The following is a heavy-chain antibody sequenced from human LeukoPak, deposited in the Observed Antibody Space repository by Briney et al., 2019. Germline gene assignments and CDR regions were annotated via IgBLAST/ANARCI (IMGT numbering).Heavy chain of an antibody. CDR2: IYYSGST. CDR3: ARGGRFMITFGGHWFDP. V-gene: IGHV4-61*01. J-gene: IGHJ5*02. D-gene: IGHD3-16*01. Sequence: SETLSLTCTVSGGSVSSGSYYWSWIRQPPGKGLEWTGYIYYSGSTNYNPSLKSRVTISVDTSKNQFSLKLSSVTAADTAVYYCARGGRFMITFGGHWFDPWGQGTLVTVSS. CDR1: GGSVSSGSYY.